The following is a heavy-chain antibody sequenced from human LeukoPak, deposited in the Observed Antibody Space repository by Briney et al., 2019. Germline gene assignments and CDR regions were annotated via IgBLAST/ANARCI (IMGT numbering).Heavy chain of an antibody. V-gene: IGHV4-4*02. J-gene: IGHJ4*02. Sequence: PSGTLSLTCAVSGGSISSSNWWSWVRQPPGKGLEWIGYIYYSGSTYYNPSLKSRVTISVDTSKNQFSLKLSSVTAADTAVYYCASFQWDFDYWGQGTLVTVSS. CDR2: IYYSGST. CDR3: ASFQWDFDY. D-gene: IGHD2-8*01. CDR1: GGSISSSNW.